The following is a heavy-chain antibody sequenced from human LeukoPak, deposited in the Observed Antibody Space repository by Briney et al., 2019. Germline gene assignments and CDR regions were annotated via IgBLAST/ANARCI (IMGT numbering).Heavy chain of an antibody. CDR1: GFTFSSYS. Sequence: GGSLRLSCAASGFTFSSYSMNWVRQAPGKGLEWVSAISDSGGSTYYADSVKGRFTISRDNSKNTLYLQMNSLRAEDTAVYYCAKPPPTTGSEGPEYYFDYWGQGTLVTVSS. V-gene: IGHV3-23*01. D-gene: IGHD6-19*01. J-gene: IGHJ4*02. CDR3: AKPPPTTGSEGPEYYFDY. CDR2: ISDSGGST.